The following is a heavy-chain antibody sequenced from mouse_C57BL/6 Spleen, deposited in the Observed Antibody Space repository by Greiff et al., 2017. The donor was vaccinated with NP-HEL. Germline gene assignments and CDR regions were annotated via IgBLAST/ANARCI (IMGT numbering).Heavy chain of an antibody. J-gene: IGHJ4*01. D-gene: IGHD2-5*01. V-gene: IGHV5-9-1*02. Sequence: EVKLMESGEGLVKPGGSLKLSCAASGFTFSSYAMSWVRQTPEKRLEWVAYISSGGDYTYYADTVKGRFTISRDNARNTLYLQMSSLKSEDTARYYCKSGIVIPMDYWGQGTSVTVSS. CDR2: ISSGGDYT. CDR3: KSGIVIPMDY. CDR1: GFTFSSYA.